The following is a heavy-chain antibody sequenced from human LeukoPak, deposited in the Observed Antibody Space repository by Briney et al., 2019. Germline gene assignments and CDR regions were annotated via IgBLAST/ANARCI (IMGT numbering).Heavy chain of an antibody. Sequence: GSLRLSCAASGFTFSNSAMSWVRQAPGKGLEWVSTLSGSGITTYYADSVKGRFTISRGNSKNTLYLQMNSLRAEDTAVYYCAKGIYSSGWSYFDYWGHGTLVTVSS. J-gene: IGHJ4*01. CDR2: LSGSGITT. D-gene: IGHD6-19*01. CDR3: AKGIYSSGWSYFDY. V-gene: IGHV3-23*01. CDR1: GFTFSNSA.